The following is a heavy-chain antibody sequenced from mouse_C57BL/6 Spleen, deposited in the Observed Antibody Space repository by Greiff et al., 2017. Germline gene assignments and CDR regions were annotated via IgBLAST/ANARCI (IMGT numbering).Heavy chain of an antibody. J-gene: IGHJ2*01. CDR1: GYTFTSYW. Sequence: VQLQQPGAELVRPGTSVKLSCKASGYTFTSYWMHWVKQRPGQGLEWIGVIDPSDSYTNYNQKFKGKATLTVDTSSSTAYMKLSSLTSEDSAVYYCARSEDSSGYYFDYWGQGTTLTVSS. V-gene: IGHV1-59*01. D-gene: IGHD3-2*02. CDR3: ARSEDSSGYYFDY. CDR2: IDPSDSYT.